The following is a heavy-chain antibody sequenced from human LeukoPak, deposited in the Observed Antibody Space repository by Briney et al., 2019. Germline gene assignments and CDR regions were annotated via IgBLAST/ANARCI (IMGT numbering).Heavy chain of an antibody. CDR3: ARGRPHGNDY. J-gene: IGHJ4*02. D-gene: IGHD4-23*01. CDR2: ISYDGSNK. CDR1: GFTFSSYG. V-gene: IGHV3-30*03. Sequence: GGSLRLSCAASGFTFSSYGMHWVRQAPGKGLEWVAVISYDGSNKYYADSVKGRFTISRDNSKNTLYLQMNSLRVEDTAVYYCARGRPHGNDYWGQGTLVTVSS.